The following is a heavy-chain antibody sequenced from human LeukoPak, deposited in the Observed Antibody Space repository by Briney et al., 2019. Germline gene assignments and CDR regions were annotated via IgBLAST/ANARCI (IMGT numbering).Heavy chain of an antibody. CDR2: ISSSTNYI. CDR1: GFTFSSYS. V-gene: IGHV3-21*01. Sequence: PGGSLRLSCAASGFTFSSYSKNWVRQAPGKGLEWVSSISSSTNYIYYADSVKGRFTISRDNAKNSLYLQMDSLRAEDTAVYYCARDGYSTSWLAFDIWGQGTMVTVSS. J-gene: IGHJ3*02. CDR3: ARDGYSTSWLAFDI. D-gene: IGHD6-13*01.